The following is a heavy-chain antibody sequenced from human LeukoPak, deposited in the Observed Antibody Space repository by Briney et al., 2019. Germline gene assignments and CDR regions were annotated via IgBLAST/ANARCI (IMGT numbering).Heavy chain of an antibody. J-gene: IGHJ5*02. CDR2: IIPIFGTA. CDR1: GGTFSSYA. CDR3: ARPQYTTIFRGYTWFDP. D-gene: IGHD3-3*01. Sequence: ASVKVSCKASGGTFSSYAISLVRQAPGQGLELMGGIIPIFGTANYAQKFQGRVTITTHESTSTAYIELSSLRSEHTAVYYCARPQYTTIFRGYTWFDPWGQETLVTVSS. V-gene: IGHV1-69*05.